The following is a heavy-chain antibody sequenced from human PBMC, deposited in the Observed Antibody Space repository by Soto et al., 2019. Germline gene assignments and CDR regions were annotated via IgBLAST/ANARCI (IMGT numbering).Heavy chain of an antibody. J-gene: IGHJ4*02. Sequence: QVQLQESGPGLVKPSETLSLTCTVSGGSITSSYWSWIRQPPGKGLEWIGYIYYSGSTNYNPSLKSRVTISVDTSKNQFSLNLSSVPAADTAVYFFARGLRYFDWWGQGTLVTVSS. CDR3: ARGLRYFDW. D-gene: IGHD3-9*01. CDR1: GGSITSSY. V-gene: IGHV4-59*01. CDR2: IYYSGST.